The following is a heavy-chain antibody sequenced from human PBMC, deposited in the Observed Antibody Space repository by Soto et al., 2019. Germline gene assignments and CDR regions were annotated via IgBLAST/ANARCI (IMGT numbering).Heavy chain of an antibody. CDR3: ARGDTAMASGYY. J-gene: IGHJ4*02. D-gene: IGHD5-18*01. Sequence: TSETLSLTCTVSGGSISSGDYYWSWIRQPPGKGLEWIGYIYYSGSTYYNPSLKSRVTISVDTSKNQFSLKLSSVTAADTAVYYCARGDTAMASGYYWGQGTLVTVSS. CDR2: IYYSGST. CDR1: GGSISSGDYY. V-gene: IGHV4-30-4*01.